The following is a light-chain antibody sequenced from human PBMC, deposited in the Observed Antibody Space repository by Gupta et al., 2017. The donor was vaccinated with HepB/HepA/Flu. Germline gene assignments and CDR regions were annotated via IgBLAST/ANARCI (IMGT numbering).Light chain of an antibody. CDR2: LCS. CDR1: QSLLHSNGYNY. CDR3: MQARPPPIT. J-gene: IGKJ5*01. V-gene: IGKV2-28*01. Sequence: DIVMTQSPLSLPVTPGEPASISCRSSQSLLHSNGYNYLDWYLQKPGQSPQLVIYLCSNRAAGLPHMIGGSCSGADFTLNISRVAADDVGDYYYMQARPPPITFGQGTRLEIK.